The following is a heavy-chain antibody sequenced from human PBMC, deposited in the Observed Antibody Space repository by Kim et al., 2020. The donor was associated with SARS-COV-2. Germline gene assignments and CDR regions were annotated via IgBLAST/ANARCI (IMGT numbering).Heavy chain of an antibody. CDR3: ARDHRDSSGYYSFDY. J-gene: IGHJ4*02. CDR2: INAGNGDT. Sequence: ASVKVSCEASGYTFYTYAMHWVRQAPGQRLEWMGWINAGNGDTGYSQMFLGRATFTRDTSASIAYMELSSLRSEDTAVYYCARDHRDSSGYYSFDYWGKG. CDR1: GYTFYTYA. D-gene: IGHD3-22*01. V-gene: IGHV1-3*01.